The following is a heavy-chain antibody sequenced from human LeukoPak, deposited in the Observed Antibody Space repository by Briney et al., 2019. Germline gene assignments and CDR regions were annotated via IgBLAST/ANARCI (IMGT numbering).Heavy chain of an antibody. CDR2: INHSGST. CDR3: ARTTEGGYTYNYFYYYYMDV. V-gene: IGHV4-39*07. D-gene: IGHD5-18*01. CDR1: GGSISRNSYY. J-gene: IGHJ6*03. Sequence: SETLSLTCTVSGGSISRNSYYWGWIRQPPGKGLEWIGEINHSGSTNYNPSLKSRVTISVDTSKNQFSLKLSSVTAADTAVYYCARTTEGGYTYNYFYYYYMDVWGKGTTVTISS.